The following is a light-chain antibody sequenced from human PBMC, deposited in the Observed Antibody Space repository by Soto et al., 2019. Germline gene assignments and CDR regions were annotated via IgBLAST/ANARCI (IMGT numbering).Light chain of an antibody. CDR3: QQRSNWPLT. CDR2: WAS. J-gene: IGKJ4*01. CDR1: QSVLYSSNNKNY. V-gene: IGKV4-1*01. Sequence: DIVMTQSPDSLAVSLGERATINCKSSQSVLYSSNNKNYLAWYQQKPGQPPKLLIYWASTRESGVPDRFSGSGSGTDFTLTISSLQAADVAVYYCQQRSNWPLTFGGGTKVEIK.